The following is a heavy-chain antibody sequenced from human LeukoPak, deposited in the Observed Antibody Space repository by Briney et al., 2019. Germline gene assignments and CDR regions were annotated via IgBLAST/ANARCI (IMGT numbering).Heavy chain of an antibody. D-gene: IGHD3-22*01. CDR1: GYTFTGYY. CDR2: INPNSGGT. J-gene: IGHJ4*02. V-gene: IGHV1-2*04. CDR3: AVGMVVVTNSPFDH. Sequence: ASVKVSCKASGYTFTGYYMHWVRQAPGQGLEWMGWINPNSGGTKYAQKFQGWVTITRDTAISTAHMEMERLKSDDTAVYFCAVGMVVVTNSPFDHWGQGTLVTVSS.